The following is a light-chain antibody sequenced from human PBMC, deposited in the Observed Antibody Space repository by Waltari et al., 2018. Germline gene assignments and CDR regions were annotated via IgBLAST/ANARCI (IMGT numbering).Light chain of an antibody. CDR3: QQYYTTPLT. V-gene: IGKV4-1*01. CDR1: QSVLYTSDNDNY. Sequence: DIVMTQSPDSLAVSLGERATINCRSSQSVLYTSDNDNYLAWYQQNPGQPPKLLIYWASTRASGVPDRFSGSGSGTDFTLTISSLQAADVAVYYCQQYYTTPLTFGQGTRVEI. CDR2: WAS. J-gene: IGKJ1*01.